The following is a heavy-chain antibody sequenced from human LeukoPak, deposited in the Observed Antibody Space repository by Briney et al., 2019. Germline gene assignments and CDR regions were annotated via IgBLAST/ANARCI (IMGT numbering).Heavy chain of an antibody. J-gene: IGHJ5*02. CDR2: IHHSGTT. Sequence: PSETLSLTCIVSGASLRSNSYYWGWIRQPPGKELEWIGSIHHSGTTYYNPSLRSRVSISVDTSKNQFSLMVSSVTAADTTVYFCARVGEQQLVRVKWFDPWGSGALVTVSS. V-gene: IGHV4-39*07. D-gene: IGHD6-13*01. CDR3: ARVGEQQLVRVKWFDP. CDR1: GASLRSNSYY.